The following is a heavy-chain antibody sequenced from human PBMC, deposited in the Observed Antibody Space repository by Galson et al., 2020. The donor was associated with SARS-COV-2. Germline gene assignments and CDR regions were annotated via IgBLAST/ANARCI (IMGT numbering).Heavy chain of an antibody. D-gene: IGHD2-15*01. J-gene: IGHJ4*02. Sequence: ASVKVSCKASGYTFTSYGISWVRQAPGQGLEWMGWISAYNGNTNYAQQLQGRVTMTTDTSTSTAYMELRSLRSDDTAVYYCARVDIVVVVAADSWYYFDYWGQGTLVTVSS. CDR3: ARVDIVVVVAADSWYYFDY. CDR1: GYTFTSYG. V-gene: IGHV1-18*01. CDR2: ISAYNGNT.